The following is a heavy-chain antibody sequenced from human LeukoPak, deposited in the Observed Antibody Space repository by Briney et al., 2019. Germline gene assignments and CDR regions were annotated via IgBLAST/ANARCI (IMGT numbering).Heavy chain of an antibody. CDR3: ARGSKGSSPYWYFDL. Sequence: SQTLSLTCAVSGXSVSSNSATWNWIRQSPSRGLEWLGRTYYRSKWYNDYAVSVKSRITIKPDTSKNQFSLQLNSVTPEDTAVYYCARGSKGSSPYWYFDLWGRGILVTVSS. CDR1: GXSVSSNSAT. D-gene: IGHD6-13*01. V-gene: IGHV6-1*01. J-gene: IGHJ2*01. CDR2: TYYRSKWYN.